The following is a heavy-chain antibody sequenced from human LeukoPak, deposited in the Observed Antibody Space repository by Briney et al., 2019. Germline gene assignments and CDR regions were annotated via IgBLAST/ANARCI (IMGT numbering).Heavy chain of an antibody. CDR3: ARLSSGYKTNFDY. CDR1: GGSISSYY. V-gene: IGHV4-59*08. D-gene: IGHD3-22*01. CDR2: IYYSGST. J-gene: IGHJ4*02. Sequence: SETLSLTCTVSGGSISSYYWSWIRQPPGKGLEWIGYIYYSGSTNYNPSLKSRVTISVDTPKNQFSLKLSSVTAADTAVYYCARLSSGYKTNFDYWGQGTLVTVSS.